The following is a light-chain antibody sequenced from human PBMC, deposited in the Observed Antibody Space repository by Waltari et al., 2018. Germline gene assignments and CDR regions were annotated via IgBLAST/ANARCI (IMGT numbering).Light chain of an antibody. CDR1: QSLIHSDGKTY. CDR2: KVF. CDR3: MQATQWPLT. V-gene: IGKV2-30*02. Sequence: DVVMTQSPLSLPVTLGQHATISFRSSQSLIHSDGKTYLNWFHQRPGQSPRRLIYKVFDRESGVPDRFSGSGSGTDFTLKISRVEAEDVGTYYCMQATQWPLTFGQGTKVEIK. J-gene: IGKJ1*01.